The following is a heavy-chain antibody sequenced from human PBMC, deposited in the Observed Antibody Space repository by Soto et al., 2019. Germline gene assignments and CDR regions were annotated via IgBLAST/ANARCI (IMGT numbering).Heavy chain of an antibody. V-gene: IGHV3-33*01. Sequence: GGSLRLSCAASGFTFSSYGMHWVRQAPGKGLEWVAVIWYDGSNKYYADSVKGRFTISRDNSKNTLYLQMNSLRAEDTAVYYCARDMGPQFRVNWFDPWGQGTLVTVSS. CDR1: GFTFSSYG. CDR2: IWYDGSNK. D-gene: IGHD3-10*01. J-gene: IGHJ5*02. CDR3: ARDMGPQFRVNWFDP.